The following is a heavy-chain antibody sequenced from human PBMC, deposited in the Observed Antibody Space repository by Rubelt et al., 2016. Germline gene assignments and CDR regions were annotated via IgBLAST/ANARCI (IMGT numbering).Heavy chain of an antibody. Sequence: QVQLVQSGAEAKKPGSSVKVSCKASGGTFSSYAISWVRQAPGQGLEWMGGIIPIFGTANYAQKFQGRVTITAEKSTSTAYMELSSLRSEDTAVYYCARDLVGVVITTHDAFDIWGQGTMVTVSS. J-gene: IGHJ3*02. V-gene: IGHV1-69*06. D-gene: IGHD3-22*01. CDR3: ARDLVGVVITTHDAFDI. CDR1: GGTFSSYA. CDR2: IIPIFGTA.